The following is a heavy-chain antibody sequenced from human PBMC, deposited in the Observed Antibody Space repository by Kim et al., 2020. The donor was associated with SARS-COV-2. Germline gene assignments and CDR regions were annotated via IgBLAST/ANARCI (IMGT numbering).Heavy chain of an antibody. J-gene: IGHJ6*02. CDR2: IIPIFGTA. D-gene: IGHD3-16*01. Sequence: SVKVSCKASGGTFSSYAISWVRQAPGQGLEWMGGIIPIFGTANYAQKFQGRVTITADESTSTAYMELSSLRSEDTAVYYCARDDGQDYDYYYYYGMDVWGQGTTVTVSS. CDR3: ARDDGQDYDYYYYYGMDV. CDR1: GGTFSSYA. V-gene: IGHV1-69*13.